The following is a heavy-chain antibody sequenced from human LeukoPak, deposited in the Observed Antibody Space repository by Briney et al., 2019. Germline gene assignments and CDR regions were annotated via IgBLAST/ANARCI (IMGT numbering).Heavy chain of an antibody. CDR3: ARGLFLVGATPY. Sequence: SQTLSLTRTVSGGSISSGDYYWSWIRQPPGKGLEWIGYIYYSGSTYYNPSLKSRVTISVDTSKNQFSLKLTSVTAADTALYYCARGLFLVGATPYWGQGTLVTVSS. D-gene: IGHD1-26*01. J-gene: IGHJ4*02. CDR1: GGSISSGDYY. CDR2: IYYSGST. V-gene: IGHV4-30-4*01.